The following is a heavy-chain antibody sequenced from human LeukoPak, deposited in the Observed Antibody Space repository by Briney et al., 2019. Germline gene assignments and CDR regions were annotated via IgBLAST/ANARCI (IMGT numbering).Heavy chain of an antibody. J-gene: IGHJ5*02. V-gene: IGHV4-39*07. D-gene: IGHD5-24*01. Sequence: PSETLSLTCTVSGGSISSSIYYWGWIRQPPGKGLEWIGSIYYSGSTCYNPSLKSRVTISVDTSKNQFSLKLSSVTAADTAVYYCARDQLRRWLQSPPGWFDPWGQGTLVTVSS. CDR1: GGSISSSIYY. CDR3: ARDQLRRWLQSPPGWFDP. CDR2: IYYSGST.